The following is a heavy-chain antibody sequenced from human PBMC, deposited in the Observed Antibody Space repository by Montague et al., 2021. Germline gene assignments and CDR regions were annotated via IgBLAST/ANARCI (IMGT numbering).Heavy chain of an antibody. CDR1: GFSFSSLW. Sequence: SRRLSCPASGFSFSSLWMHWVRQAPGKGLVWVSQITSDGSDTNYADSVKGRFTISRDNAKSTLYLQMNSLRDEDTAVYYCVRDLRTAWFDSWGQGTLVTVSS. D-gene: IGHD5-18*01. J-gene: IGHJ5*01. CDR3: VRDLRTAWFDS. CDR2: ITSDGSDT. V-gene: IGHV3-74*01.